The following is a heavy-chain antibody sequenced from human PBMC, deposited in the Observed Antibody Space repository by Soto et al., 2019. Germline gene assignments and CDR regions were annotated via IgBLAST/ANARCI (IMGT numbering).Heavy chain of an antibody. CDR1: GGTFSSYT. CDR3: ARDAGDYDSSGYFDY. J-gene: IGHJ4*02. V-gene: IGHV1-69*08. CDR2: IIPILGIA. Sequence: QVQLVQSGAEVKKPGSSVKVSCKASGGTFSSYTISWVRQAPGQGLEWMGRIIPILGIANYAQKFQGRVTITADKSTSTADMELSSLRSEDTGVYYCARDAGDYDSSGYFDYWGQGPLVTVSS. D-gene: IGHD3-22*01.